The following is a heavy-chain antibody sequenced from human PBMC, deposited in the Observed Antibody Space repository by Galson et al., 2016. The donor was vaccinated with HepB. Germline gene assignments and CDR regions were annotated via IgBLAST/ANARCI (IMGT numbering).Heavy chain of an antibody. CDR1: GFSLSTTGVD. V-gene: IGHV2-5*01. J-gene: IGHJ3*02. Sequence: PALVKPTQTLTLTRTFSGFSLSTTGVDVGWIRQPPGKTLEWLALISGHDDKRYTPSLKSRLTISKDTSKQQVLLTMTNVDPVDTATYYCIHSSDLHHAFDSCGQGTSVIVSS. D-gene: IGHD2-21*02. CDR2: ISGHDDK. CDR3: IHSSDLHHAFDS.